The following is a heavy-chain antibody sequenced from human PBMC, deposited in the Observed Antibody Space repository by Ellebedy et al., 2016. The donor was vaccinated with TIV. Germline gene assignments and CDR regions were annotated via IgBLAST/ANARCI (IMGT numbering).Heavy chain of an antibody. Sequence: GESLKISCQGSGYSFTTYWIAWVRQQPGKGLEWMGIIYTGDSETRYSPSFRGQVTISADRSITTAYLQWSSLKASDSAIYYCARSIDSTGEDAFELWGQGTMVTV. V-gene: IGHV5-51*01. CDR3: ARSIDSTGEDAFEL. CDR2: IYTGDSET. D-gene: IGHD7-27*01. CDR1: GYSFTTYW. J-gene: IGHJ3*01.